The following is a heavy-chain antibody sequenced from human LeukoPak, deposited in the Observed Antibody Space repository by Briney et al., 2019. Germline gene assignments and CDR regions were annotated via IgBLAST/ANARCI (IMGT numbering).Heavy chain of an antibody. CDR1: GYTFTTYW. Sequence: GESLKLSCKGSGYTFTTYWIGWVRQMPGKGLEWMGIIYPGDSQTRYSPSFQGQVTISADKSISTAYLQWSSLKASDTAMYYCARLETRIGAFDIWGQGTMVTVSS. CDR3: ARLETRIGAFDI. CDR2: IYPGDSQT. V-gene: IGHV5-51*01. J-gene: IGHJ3*02. D-gene: IGHD2/OR15-2a*01.